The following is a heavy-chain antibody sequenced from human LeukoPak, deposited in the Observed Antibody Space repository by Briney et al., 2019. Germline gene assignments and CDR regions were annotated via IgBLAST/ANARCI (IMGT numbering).Heavy chain of an antibody. CDR2: IYSGGST. CDR3: ARSLLLYGMDV. CDR1: GFRFTDYS. J-gene: IGHJ6*02. V-gene: IGHV3-53*04. Sequence: GSLRLSCAASGFRFTDYSMSWVRQAPGKGLEWVSVIYSGGSTYYADSVKGRFTISRHNSKNTLYLQMNSLRAEDTAVYYCARSLLLYGMDVWGQGTTVTVSS. D-gene: IGHD2-15*01.